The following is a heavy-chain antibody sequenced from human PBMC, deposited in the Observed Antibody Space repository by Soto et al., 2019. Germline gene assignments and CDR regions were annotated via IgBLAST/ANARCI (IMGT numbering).Heavy chain of an antibody. D-gene: IGHD6-25*01. V-gene: IGHV1-2*02. J-gene: IGHJ4*02. CDR1: GYTFIDYY. CDR2: INPNGGGT. Sequence: QVRLVQSGAEVREPGASLKVSCQASGYTFIDYYIHWVRQVPGQGLQWMGWINPNGGGTKYVENFEGRVTMSGDTSISTAYLEVSGLRSDDTAIYFCASRHRYSSDWFFDYWGQGTLITVSS. CDR3: ASRHRYSSDWFFDY.